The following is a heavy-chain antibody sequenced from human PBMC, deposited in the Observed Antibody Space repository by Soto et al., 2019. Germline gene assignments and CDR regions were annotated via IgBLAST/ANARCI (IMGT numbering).Heavy chain of an antibody. CDR1: GGSINSSSYF. Sequence: SETLSLTCSVSGGSINSSSYFWGWVRQPPGKGLEWIGSIYYSGSTYYNPSLRSRVTISVDTSKNQFSLKLSSVTAADTAVFYCARHYSSGSRNWFDPWGQGTRVTVSS. D-gene: IGHD6-19*01. CDR3: ARHYSSGSRNWFDP. V-gene: IGHV4-39*01. CDR2: IYYSGST. J-gene: IGHJ5*02.